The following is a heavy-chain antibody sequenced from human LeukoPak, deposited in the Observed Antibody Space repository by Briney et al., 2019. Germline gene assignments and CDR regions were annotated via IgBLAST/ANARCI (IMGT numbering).Heavy chain of an antibody. CDR1: GGSISSSSYY. CDR2: IYYSRST. D-gene: IGHD1-26*01. V-gene: IGHV4-39*01. CDR3: ARRRSENSGGSQFDP. Sequence: SETLSLTCTVSGGSISSSSYYWGWIRQPPGKGLEWIGSIYYSRSTYSNTSLKSRVTISVDTSKNQFSLKLSSVTAADTAVYYCARRRSENSGGSQFDPWGQGTLVTVSS. J-gene: IGHJ5*02.